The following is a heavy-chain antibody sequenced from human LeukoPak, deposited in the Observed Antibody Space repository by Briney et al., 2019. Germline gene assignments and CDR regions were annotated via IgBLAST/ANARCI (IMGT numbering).Heavy chain of an antibody. CDR2: IYYSGST. J-gene: IGHJ4*02. Sequence: SETLSLTCTVSGGSISSYYWSWIRQPPGKGLKWIGYIYYSGSTNYNPSLKSRVTISVDTSKNQFSLKLSSVTAADTAVYYCARAPSDYDILTGYYLYYFDYWGQGTLVTVSS. D-gene: IGHD3-9*01. CDR1: GGSISSYY. CDR3: ARAPSDYDILTGYYLYYFDY. V-gene: IGHV4-59*01.